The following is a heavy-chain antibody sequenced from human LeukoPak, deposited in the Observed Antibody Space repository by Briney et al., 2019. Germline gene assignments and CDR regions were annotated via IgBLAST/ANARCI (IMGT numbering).Heavy chain of an antibody. CDR1: GYIFTDYH. D-gene: IGHD3-10*01. Sequence: ASLKVSCKASGYIFTDYHIHWVRQAPGQGLEWMGWINPNSGGTNYAQKLQGTVNMTRDTSISTAYMELSRLRSDDTAVYYCASGHNYRSASFDIWGLGTLVTVPS. CDR2: INPNSGGT. J-gene: IGHJ3*02. V-gene: IGHV1-2*02. CDR3: ASGHNYRSASFDI.